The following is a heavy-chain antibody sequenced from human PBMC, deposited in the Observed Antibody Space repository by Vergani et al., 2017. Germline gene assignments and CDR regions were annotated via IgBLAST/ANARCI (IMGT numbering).Heavy chain of an antibody. CDR1: GYSFTSYW. CDR3: ARPYYYDSSGYYFDY. CDR2: IYPGDSDT. Sequence: EVQLVPSGAEVKKPGESLQISCKGSGYSFTSYWIGWVRQMPGKGLEWMGIIYPGDSDTRYSPSFQGQVTISADKSISTAYLQWSSLKASDTAMYYCARPYYYDSSGYYFDYWGQGTLVTVSS. V-gene: IGHV5-51*01. J-gene: IGHJ4*02. D-gene: IGHD3-22*01.